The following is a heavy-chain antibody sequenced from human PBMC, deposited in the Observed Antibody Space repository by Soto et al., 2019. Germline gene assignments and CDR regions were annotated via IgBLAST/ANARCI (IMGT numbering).Heavy chain of an antibody. Sequence: GASVKVSCKASGGTFSSYAISWVRQAPGQGLEWMGGIIPIFGTANYAQKFQGRVTITADESTSTAYMELSSLRSEDTAVYYCARDLGYPSYYYDSSGYQPPYCYSGMXVWGQGTTVTVSS. CDR1: GGTFSSYA. V-gene: IGHV1-69*13. D-gene: IGHD3-22*01. J-gene: IGHJ6*02. CDR2: IIPIFGTA. CDR3: ARDLGYPSYYYDSSGYQPPYCYSGMXV.